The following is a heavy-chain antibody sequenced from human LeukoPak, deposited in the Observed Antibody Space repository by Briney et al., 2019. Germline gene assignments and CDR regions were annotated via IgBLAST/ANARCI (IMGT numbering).Heavy chain of an antibody. V-gene: IGHV3-30*03. Sequence: GRSLRLSCAASGFTFSSYGMHWVRQAPGKGLEWVAVISYDGSNKYYADSVKGRFTISRDNSKNTLYLQMNSLRAEDTAVYYCARAITIFAPRRYGMDVWGQGTTVTVSS. D-gene: IGHD3-3*01. J-gene: IGHJ6*02. CDR2: ISYDGSNK. CDR1: GFTFSSYG. CDR3: ARAITIFAPRRYGMDV.